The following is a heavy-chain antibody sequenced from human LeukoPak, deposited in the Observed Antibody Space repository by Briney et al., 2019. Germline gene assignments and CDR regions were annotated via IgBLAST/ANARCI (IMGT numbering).Heavy chain of an antibody. Sequence: SETLSLTCTVSGGSISSYYWSWIRQPPGKGLEWIGYIYYSGSTNYNPSLKSRVTISVDTSKNQFSLKLSSVTAADTAVYYCAREGTMEQGEKDAFDIWGQGAMVTVSS. CDR3: AREGTMEQGEKDAFDI. CDR1: GGSISSYY. V-gene: IGHV4-59*01. CDR2: IYYSGST. J-gene: IGHJ3*02. D-gene: IGHD3-10*01.